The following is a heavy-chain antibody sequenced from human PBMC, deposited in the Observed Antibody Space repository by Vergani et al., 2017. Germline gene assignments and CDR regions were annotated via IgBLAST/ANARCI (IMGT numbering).Heavy chain of an antibody. D-gene: IGHD6-19*01. CDR2: IYWDDDK. CDR3: AHSGRRGWYEVEERNYYYYGMDV. V-gene: IGHV2-5*02. J-gene: IGHJ6*02. Sequence: QITLKESGPTLVKPTQTLTLTCTFSGFSLSTSRLGVGWIRQPPGKALEWLALIYWDDDKRYSPSLKSRLTITKDTSKNQVVLTMTNMDPVDTAKDYCAHSGRRGWYEVEERNYYYYGMDVWGQGTTVTVSS. CDR1: GFSLSTSRLG.